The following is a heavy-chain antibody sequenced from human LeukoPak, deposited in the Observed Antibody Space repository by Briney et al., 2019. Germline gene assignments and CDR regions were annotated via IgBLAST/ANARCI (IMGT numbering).Heavy chain of an antibody. J-gene: IGHJ5*02. Sequence: ASVKVSCKASGYSFTSYYMHWVRQAPGQGLEWMGIINPSGGSTSYAQKFQGRVTMTRDMSTSTVYMELSSLRSEDTAVYYCARVVDPIAAAVWFDPGGQGTLVTVFS. CDR2: INPSGGST. V-gene: IGHV1-46*01. D-gene: IGHD6-13*01. CDR1: GYSFTSYY. CDR3: ARVVDPIAAAVWFDP.